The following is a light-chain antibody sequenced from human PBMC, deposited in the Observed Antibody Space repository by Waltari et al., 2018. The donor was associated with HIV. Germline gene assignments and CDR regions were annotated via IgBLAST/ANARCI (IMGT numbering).Light chain of an antibody. Sequence: QSVLTQPHSASGTPGQRVAISCSGSSSNIGSNTITWYQQLSGTAPKLLINSNNLRPSGVTDRFSGSKSGPSGSLAISGLQSEDEADYYCAAWDDNRNAVVFGGGTKLTVL. CDR1: SSNIGSNT. CDR2: SNN. V-gene: IGLV1-44*01. CDR3: AAWDDNRNAVV. J-gene: IGLJ2*01.